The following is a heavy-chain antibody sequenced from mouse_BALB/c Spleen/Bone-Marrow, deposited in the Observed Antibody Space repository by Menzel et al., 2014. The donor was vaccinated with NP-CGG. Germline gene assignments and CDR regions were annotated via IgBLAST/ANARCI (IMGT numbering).Heavy chain of an antibody. J-gene: IGHJ3*01. CDR1: GFNIKDTY. CDR2: IDPANGNT. V-gene: IGHV14-3*02. D-gene: IGHD1-1*01. Sequence: EVQLVESVAELVKPGASVKLSCTASGFNIKDTYMHWVKQRPEQGLEWIGRIDPANGNTKYDPKFQGKATITADTSSNTAYLQLSSLTSEDTAVYYCASYYYGSSGFAYWGQGTLVTVSA. CDR3: ASYYYGSSGFAY.